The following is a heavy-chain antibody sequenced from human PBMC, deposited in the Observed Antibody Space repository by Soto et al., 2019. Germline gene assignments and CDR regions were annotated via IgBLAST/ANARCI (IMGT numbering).Heavy chain of an antibody. CDR3: ARDGPSGSWYPYYNSKGLDL. CDR2: ISYDGTTK. J-gene: IGHJ6*02. Sequence: GGCLRRSGAGSGCTFSRSALHWVRQAPVKGLEWVTVISYDGTTKYYAESVKGRFTISRDNSKNSLYLKLNSLPTEHTAVYFCARDGPSGSWYPYYNSKGLDLWGQGTTVTVSS. D-gene: IGHD3-10*01. CDR1: GCTFSRSA. V-gene: IGHV3-30*04.